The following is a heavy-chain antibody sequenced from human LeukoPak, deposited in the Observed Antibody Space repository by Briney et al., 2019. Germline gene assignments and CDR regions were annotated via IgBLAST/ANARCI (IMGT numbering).Heavy chain of an antibody. D-gene: IGHD5-18*01. J-gene: IGHJ4*02. CDR2: INSDGSSI. Sequence: LPGGSLRLSCAASGFTFNTYWMHWVRQAPGKGLVWVSRINSDGSSIDYADSVKGRFTISRDNAKKALYLQMNSLRAEDTAMYYCARVAGGYNYGSLKSAFDYWGQGTLVTVSS. CDR1: GFTFNTYW. CDR3: ARVAGGYNYGSLKSAFDY. V-gene: IGHV3-74*01.